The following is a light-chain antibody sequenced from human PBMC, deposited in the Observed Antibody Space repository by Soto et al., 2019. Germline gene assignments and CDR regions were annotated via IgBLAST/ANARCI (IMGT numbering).Light chain of an antibody. Sequence: EIVLTQSPGTLSLSPGERATLSCWASQSVSNRYLAWYQQKPGQAPRLLIYDASNRATGIPARFSGSGSATDFTLTISSLEPEDFAVYYCQQYGSSGTFGQGTKVDIK. J-gene: IGKJ1*01. CDR3: QQYGSSGT. CDR2: DAS. V-gene: IGKV3-20*01. CDR1: QSVSNRY.